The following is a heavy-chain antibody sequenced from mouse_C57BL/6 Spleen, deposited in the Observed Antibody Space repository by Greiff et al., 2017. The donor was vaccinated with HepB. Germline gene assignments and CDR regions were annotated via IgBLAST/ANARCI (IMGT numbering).Heavy chain of an antibody. V-gene: IGHV14-4*01. CDR2: IDPENGDT. J-gene: IGHJ1*03. CDR3: TMKDYDGYFDV. D-gene: IGHD2-4*01. Sequence: EVQLQQSGAELVRPGASVKLSCTASGFNIKDDYMHWVKQRPEQGLEWIGWIDPENGDTEYASKFQGKATITADTSSNTAYLQLSSLTSEDTAVYYCTMKDYDGYFDVWGTGTTVTVSS. CDR1: GFNIKDDY.